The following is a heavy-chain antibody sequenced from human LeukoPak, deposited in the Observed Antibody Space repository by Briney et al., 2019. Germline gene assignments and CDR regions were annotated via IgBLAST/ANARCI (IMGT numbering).Heavy chain of an antibody. Sequence: GGSLRLSCAASGFTFSSYAMHWVRQAPGKGLEWVAVISYDGSNKYYADSVKGRFTISRDKSKNTLYLQMNSLRGEDTAVYYCARGDYGDYEWGQGTLVTVSS. CDR3: ARGDYGDYE. CDR1: GFTFSSYA. CDR2: ISYDGSNK. V-gene: IGHV3-30-3*01. D-gene: IGHD4-17*01. J-gene: IGHJ4*02.